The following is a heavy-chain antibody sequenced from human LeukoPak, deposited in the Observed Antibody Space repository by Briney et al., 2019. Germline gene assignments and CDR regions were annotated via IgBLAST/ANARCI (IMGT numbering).Heavy chain of an antibody. CDR2: IYTSGST. CDR1: GGSISSYY. D-gene: IGHD6-13*01. V-gene: IGHV4-4*07. Sequence: PSETLSLTCTVSGGSISSYYWSWIRQPAGKGLEWIGRIYTSGSTNYNPSLKSRVTMSVDTSKNQFSLKLSSVTAADTAVYYCARDWEEQGIAAAGTFDIRGQGTMVTVSS. J-gene: IGHJ3*02. CDR3: ARDWEEQGIAAAGTFDI.